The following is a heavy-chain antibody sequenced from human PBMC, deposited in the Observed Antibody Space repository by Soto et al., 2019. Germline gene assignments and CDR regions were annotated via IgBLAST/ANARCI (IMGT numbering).Heavy chain of an antibody. CDR1: GGSISSGDYY. Sequence: SVTLSLTCTVSGGSISSGDYYWSWIRQPPGKGLEWIGYIYYSGSTYYNPSLKSRVTISVDTSKNQFSLKLSSVTAADTAAYYCAREFRSDFRSGYYDYWGQGTLVIVSS. CDR3: AREFRSDFRSGYYDY. CDR2: IYYSGST. D-gene: IGHD3-22*01. J-gene: IGHJ4*02. V-gene: IGHV4-30-4*01.